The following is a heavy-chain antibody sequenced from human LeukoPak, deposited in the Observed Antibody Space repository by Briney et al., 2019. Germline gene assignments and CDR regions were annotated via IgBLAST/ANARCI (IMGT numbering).Heavy chain of an antibody. Sequence: GGSLRLSCAASGFTFSSYAMSWVRQAPGRGLGWVSAISGSGGSTYYADSVKGRFTISRDNSKNTLYLQMNSLRAEDTAVYYCAKDRRGSHRNDYWGQGTLATVSS. CDR1: GFTFSSYA. J-gene: IGHJ4*02. CDR2: ISGSGGST. CDR3: AKDRRGSHRNDY. V-gene: IGHV3-23*01. D-gene: IGHD1-26*01.